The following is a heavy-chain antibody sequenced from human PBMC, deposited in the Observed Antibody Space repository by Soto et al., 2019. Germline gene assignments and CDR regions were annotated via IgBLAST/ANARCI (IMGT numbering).Heavy chain of an antibody. CDR1: GITVSSNF. CDR2: LDSGGST. V-gene: IGHV3-66*01. D-gene: IGHD2-2*01. J-gene: IGHJ4*02. CDR3: ARDSHSPDRYAD. Sequence: EVQLLESGGGVVQPGGSLRLSCAASGITVSSNFMSWVRQTPGKGLEWVSILDSGGSTYYADSVKGRFTITRDNSKNTVYLQMSSLRPEDTAVYYCARDSHSPDRYADWGQGTLVTVSS.